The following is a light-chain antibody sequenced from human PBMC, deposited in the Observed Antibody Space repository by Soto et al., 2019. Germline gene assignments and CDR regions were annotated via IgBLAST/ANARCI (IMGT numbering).Light chain of an antibody. CDR3: QTWGTGTWV. Sequence: QPVLTQSPSASASLGASVKVTCTLSSGYSNYAIAWHQQQPEKGPRYLMKLNSDGSHSKGGGIPDRFSGSSSGAERYLTISSLQSEDEADYYCQTWGTGTWVFGGGTQLTVL. CDR2: LNSDGSH. J-gene: IGLJ3*02. V-gene: IGLV4-69*01. CDR1: SGYSNYA.